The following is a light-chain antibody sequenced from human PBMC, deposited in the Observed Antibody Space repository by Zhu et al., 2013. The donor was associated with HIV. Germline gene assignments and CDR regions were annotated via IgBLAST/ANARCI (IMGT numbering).Light chain of an antibody. V-gene: IGLV1-44*01. CDR1: NSNIGSNT. CDR2: SNN. CDR3: CSYAGSYTYV. J-gene: IGLJ1*01. Sequence: QSVLTQPPSASGTPGQRVTISCSGSNSNIGSNTVTWYRQLPGTAPKLLIYSNNQRPSGVPDRFSGSKSGTSASLAISGLQSEDEADYYCCSYAGSYTYVFGTGTKVTVL.